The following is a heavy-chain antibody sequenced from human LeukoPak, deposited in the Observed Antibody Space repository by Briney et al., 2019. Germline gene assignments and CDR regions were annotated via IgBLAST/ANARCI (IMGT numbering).Heavy chain of an antibody. D-gene: IGHD3-3*01. V-gene: IGHV3-49*03. CDR3: TRGSDTIFGVARDGFDS. CDR1: GFTFGDYV. Sequence: GGSLRLSCTASGFTFGDYVVSWFRQAPGKGLEWVGFIRTKAYDGTTEYAASVKGRFTISRDDSESIAYLQMNSLKTEDTAVYYCTRGSDTIFGVARDGFDSWGQGTLVTVSS. CDR2: IRTKAYDGTT. J-gene: IGHJ4*02.